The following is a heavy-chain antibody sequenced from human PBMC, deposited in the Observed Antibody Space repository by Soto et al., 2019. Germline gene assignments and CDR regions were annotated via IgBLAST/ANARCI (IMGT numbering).Heavy chain of an antibody. CDR3: ASSDFWSGRDY. CDR2: ISYDGSNK. D-gene: IGHD3-3*01. CDR1: GFTFSSYA. Sequence: PGGSLRLSCAASGFTFSSYAMHWVRQAPGKGLEWVAVISYDGSNKYYADSVKGRFTISRDNSKNTLYLQMNSLRAEDTAVYYCASSDFWSGRDYWGQGTLVTVSS. J-gene: IGHJ4*02. V-gene: IGHV3-30-3*01.